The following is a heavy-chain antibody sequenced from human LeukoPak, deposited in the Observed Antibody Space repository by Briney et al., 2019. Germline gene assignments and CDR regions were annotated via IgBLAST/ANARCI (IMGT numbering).Heavy chain of an antibody. J-gene: IGHJ4*02. CDR3: ARQGCSGGSCYSSF. D-gene: IGHD2-15*01. CDR1: GGSITSSSYY. V-gene: IGHV4-39*01. Sequence: SETLSLTCTVPGGSITSSSYYWGWIRQPPGKGLEGIVSSYYSGSTYYNPFLKSRVTISVDTYKHQFSLKLSSVTAADTAVYYCARQGCSGGSCYSSFWGQGTLVTVSS. CDR2: SYYSGST.